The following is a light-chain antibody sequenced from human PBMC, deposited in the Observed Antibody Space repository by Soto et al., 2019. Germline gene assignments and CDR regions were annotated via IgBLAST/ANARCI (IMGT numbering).Light chain of an antibody. J-gene: IGLJ3*02. Sequence: QSVLTHPASGSGSPGQSFTIFFRETSSDVGAYKFVSWYRHHPGKAPQVMIYEVSNRPSGVSNRFSGSKSGNTASLTISGLQPEDEGDYYCSSYTSTSTPWVFGGGTKVTVL. CDR1: SSDVGAYKF. V-gene: IGLV2-14*01. CDR2: EVS. CDR3: SSYTSTSTPWV.